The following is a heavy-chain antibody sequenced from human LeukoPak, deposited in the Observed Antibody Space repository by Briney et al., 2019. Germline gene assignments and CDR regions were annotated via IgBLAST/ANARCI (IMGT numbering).Heavy chain of an antibody. CDR3: ATDGAYGLTH. CDR2: VSSDGSRT. Sequence: GGSLRLSCAASGVSFSTTWMHWVRQAPGKGLMWVSHVSSDGSRTYADSVKGRFTVSRDNNKDMVYQQMSSLRAEDTAVYYCATDGAYGLTHWGQGTLVTVSS. CDR1: GVSFSTTW. V-gene: IGHV3-74*01. D-gene: IGHD3-16*01. J-gene: IGHJ4*02.